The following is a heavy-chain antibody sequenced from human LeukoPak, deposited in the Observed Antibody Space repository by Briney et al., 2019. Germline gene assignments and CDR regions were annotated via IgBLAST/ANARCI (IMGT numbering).Heavy chain of an antibody. Sequence: SETLSLTCAVYGGSFSGYYWSWIRQPPGKGLEWIGKINHSGSTNYNPSLKSRVTISVDTSKNQFSLKLSSVTAADTAVYYCARLSAYSSGWYYFDYWGQGTLVTVSS. D-gene: IGHD6-19*01. V-gene: IGHV4-34*01. CDR2: INHSGST. CDR3: ARLSAYSSGWYYFDY. CDR1: GGSFSGYY. J-gene: IGHJ4*02.